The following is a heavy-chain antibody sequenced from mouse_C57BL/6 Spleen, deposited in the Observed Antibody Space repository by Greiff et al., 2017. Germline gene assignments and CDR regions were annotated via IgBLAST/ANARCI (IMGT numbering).Heavy chain of an antibody. Sequence: EVKLMESEGGLVQPGSSMKLSCTASGFTFSDYYMAWVRQVPEKGLEWVANINYDGSSTYYLDSLKSRFIISRDNAKNILYLQMSSLKSEDTATYYCARGPNWGFAYWGQGTLVTVSA. D-gene: IGHD4-1*01. V-gene: IGHV5-16*01. J-gene: IGHJ3*01. CDR3: ARGPNWGFAY. CDR2: INYDGSST. CDR1: GFTFSDYY.